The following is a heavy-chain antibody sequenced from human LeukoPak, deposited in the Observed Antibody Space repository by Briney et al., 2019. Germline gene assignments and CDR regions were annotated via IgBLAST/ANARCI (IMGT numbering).Heavy chain of an antibody. CDR2: IWYDGSYK. CDR1: GYTFSSHG. CDR3: ARTITDDHNRLGALDI. V-gene: IGHV3-33*01. Sequence: GGSLRLSCAASGYTFSSHGMHWVRQAPDKGLEWVAIIWYDGSYKYYADSVQGRFTISRDNSKNTLYLQMNSLRAEDTAVYYCARTITDDHNRLGALDIWGQGTMVTVSS. J-gene: IGHJ3*02. D-gene: IGHD3-10*01.